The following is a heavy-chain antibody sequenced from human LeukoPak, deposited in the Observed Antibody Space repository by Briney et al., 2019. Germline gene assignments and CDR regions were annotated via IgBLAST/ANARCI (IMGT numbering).Heavy chain of an antibody. CDR2: ISHSGGT. V-gene: IGHV4-34*01. CDR1: GGSFSGYY. J-gene: IGHJ4*02. CDR3: ARGRHWGAGADY. D-gene: IGHD7-27*01. Sequence: SETLSLTCAVYGGSFSGYYWSWIRQAPGKGLEWIGEISHSGGTDYNPSLKSRVTISVDTSRNQFSLKVSSVTAADTAVYYCARGRHWGAGADYWGQGTLVTVSS.